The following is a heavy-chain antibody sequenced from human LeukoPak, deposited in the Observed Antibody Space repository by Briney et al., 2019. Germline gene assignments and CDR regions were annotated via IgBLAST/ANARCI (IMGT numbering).Heavy chain of an antibody. V-gene: IGHV3-21*01. CDR2: ISSSSSYI. CDR3: ARDKDVYFDY. J-gene: IGHJ4*02. CDR1: GFTFSTYR. Sequence: KPGGSLRLSCVGTGFTFSTYRMNWVRQAPGKGLEWASSISSSSSYIYYADSVKGRITISRDNAKNSLYLQMNSLRVEDTAVYYCARDKDVYFDYWGQGTLVTVSS.